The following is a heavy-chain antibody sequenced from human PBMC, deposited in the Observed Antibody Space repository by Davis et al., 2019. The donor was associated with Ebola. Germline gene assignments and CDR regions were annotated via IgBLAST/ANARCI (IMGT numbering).Heavy chain of an antibody. J-gene: IGHJ4*02. CDR1: GFTFSNAW. Sequence: GESLKISCAASGFTFSNAWMSWVRQAPGKGLEWVGRIKSKTDGGTTDYAAPVKGRFTISRDDSKNTLYLQMNSLKTEDTAVYYCTTTGIQLWLLLGDYWGQGTLVTVSS. V-gene: IGHV3-15*01. CDR3: TTTGIQLWLLLGDY. D-gene: IGHD5-18*01. CDR2: IKSKTDGGTT.